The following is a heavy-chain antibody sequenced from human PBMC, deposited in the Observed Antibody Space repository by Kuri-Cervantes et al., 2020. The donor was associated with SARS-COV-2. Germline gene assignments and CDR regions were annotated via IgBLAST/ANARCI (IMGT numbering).Heavy chain of an antibody. CDR3: ARGRRGVPATVFDY. Sequence: ESLKISCAVYGGPFSGYYWSWIRQPPGKGLEWIGEINHSGSTNYNPSLKSRVTISVDTSKNQFSLKLSSVTAADTAVYYCARGRRGVPATVFDYWGQGTLVTVSS. V-gene: IGHV4-34*01. D-gene: IGHD2-2*01. CDR2: INHSGST. CDR1: GGPFSGYY. J-gene: IGHJ4*02.